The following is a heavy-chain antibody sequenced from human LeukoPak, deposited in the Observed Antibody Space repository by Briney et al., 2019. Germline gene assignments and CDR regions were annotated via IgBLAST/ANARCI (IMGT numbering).Heavy chain of an antibody. CDR3: ARDPQSYSGYDPHAFDI. CDR1: GFTFSSYS. CDR2: ISSSSSTI. V-gene: IGHV3-48*02. D-gene: IGHD5-12*01. J-gene: IGHJ3*02. Sequence: GGSLRLSCAASGFTFSSYSMNWVRQAPGKGLEWVSYISSSSSTIYYADSVKGRFTISRDNAKNSLYLQMNSLRDEDTAVYYCARDPQSYSGYDPHAFDIWGQGTMVTVSS.